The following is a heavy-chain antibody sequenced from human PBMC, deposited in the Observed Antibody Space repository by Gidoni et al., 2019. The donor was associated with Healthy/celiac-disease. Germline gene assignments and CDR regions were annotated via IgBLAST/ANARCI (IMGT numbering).Heavy chain of an antibody. D-gene: IGHD6-19*01. CDR3: ARSERRAVAGMASDY. CDR2: INPNSGGT. Sequence: QVQLVQSGAEVKKPGASVKVSCQASGYTFTGYYMHWVRQAPGQGLEWMGWINPNSGGTNYAQKFQGRVTMTRDTSISTAYMELSRLRSDDTAVYYCARSERRAVAGMASDYWGQGTLVTVSS. J-gene: IGHJ4*02. CDR1: GYTFTGYY. V-gene: IGHV1-2*02.